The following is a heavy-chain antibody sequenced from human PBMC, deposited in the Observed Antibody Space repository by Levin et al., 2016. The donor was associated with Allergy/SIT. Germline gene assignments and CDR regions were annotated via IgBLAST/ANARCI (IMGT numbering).Heavy chain of an antibody. Sequence: ASVKVSCKASGYTFTSYGISWVRQAPGQGLEWMGWISAYNGNTNYAQKLQGRVTMTTDTSTSTAYMELRSLRSDDTAVYYCARWDSSGYYYHLHFDYWGQGTLVTVSS. CDR3: ARWDSSGYYYHLHFDY. D-gene: IGHD3-22*01. J-gene: IGHJ4*02. V-gene: IGHV1-18*01. CDR2: ISAYNGNT. CDR1: GYTFTSYG.